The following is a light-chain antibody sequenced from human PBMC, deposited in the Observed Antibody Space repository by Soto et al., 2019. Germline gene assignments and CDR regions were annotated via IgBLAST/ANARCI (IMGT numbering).Light chain of an antibody. CDR2: EVS. CDR1: SNDVGGNIY. CDR3: SSYTGSSTVL. J-gene: IGLJ2*01. Sequence: QLVLTQPASVSGSPGQSITISCTGTSNDVGGNIYVSWYQHHPGKAPKLMIYEVSNRPSGVSDRFSGSKSGNTASLTISGLQAEDEADYYCSSYTGSSTVLFGGGTKLTVL. V-gene: IGLV2-14*01.